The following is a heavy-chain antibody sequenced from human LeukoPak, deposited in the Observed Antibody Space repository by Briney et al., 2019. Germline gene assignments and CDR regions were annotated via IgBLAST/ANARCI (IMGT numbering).Heavy chain of an antibody. Sequence: SGTLSLTCAVYGGSFSGYYWSWIRQPPGKGLEWIGEINHSGSTNYNPSLKSRVTISVDTSKNQFSLKLSSVTAADTAVYYCARGRYYDSSGYYFYYYYYMDVWGKGTTVTVSS. D-gene: IGHD3-22*01. V-gene: IGHV4-34*01. J-gene: IGHJ6*03. CDR3: ARGRYYDSSGYYFYYYYYMDV. CDR1: GGSFSGYY. CDR2: INHSGST.